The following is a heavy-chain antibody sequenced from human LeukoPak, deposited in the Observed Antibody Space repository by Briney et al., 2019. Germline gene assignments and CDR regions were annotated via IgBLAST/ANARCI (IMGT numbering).Heavy chain of an antibody. Sequence: PSETLSLTCAVYGGSFSGYYWSWIRQPPGKGLEWIGEINHSGSTSYNPSLKSRVTISVDTSKNQFSLKVNSVTAADTAVYYCASCQTTKYYYDGMDVWGQRTTVTVSS. CDR3: ASCQTTKYYYDGMDV. V-gene: IGHV4-34*01. D-gene: IGHD1-14*01. J-gene: IGHJ6*02. CDR1: GGSFSGYY. CDR2: INHSGST.